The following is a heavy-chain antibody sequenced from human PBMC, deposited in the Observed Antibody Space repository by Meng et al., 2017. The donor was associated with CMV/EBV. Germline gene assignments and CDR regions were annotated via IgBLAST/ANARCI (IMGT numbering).Heavy chain of an antibody. Sequence: GESLKISCAASGFTFSTYAMSWVRQAPGKGLGWVSSISSSSSYIYYADSVKGRFTISRDNAKNSLYLQMNSLRAEDTAVYYCARDGDYYDSVNFDYWGQGTLVTVSS. D-gene: IGHD3-22*01. CDR2: ISSSSSYI. J-gene: IGHJ4*02. CDR3: ARDGDYYDSVNFDY. CDR1: GFTFSTYA. V-gene: IGHV3-21*01.